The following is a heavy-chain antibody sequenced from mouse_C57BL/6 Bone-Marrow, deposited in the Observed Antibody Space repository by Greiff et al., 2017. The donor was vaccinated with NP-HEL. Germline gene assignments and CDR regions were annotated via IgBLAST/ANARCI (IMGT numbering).Heavy chain of an antibody. CDR3: ARRRYYFDY. J-gene: IGHJ2*01. Sequence: QVQLQQSGAELMKPGASVKLSCKATGYTFTGYWIEWVKQRPGHGLEWIGEILPGSGSTNYHEKFKGKATFTADTSSNTAYMQLSSLTTEDSAIYCCARRRYYFDYWGQGTTLTVSS. V-gene: IGHV1-9*01. CDR1: GYTFTGYW. CDR2: ILPGSGST.